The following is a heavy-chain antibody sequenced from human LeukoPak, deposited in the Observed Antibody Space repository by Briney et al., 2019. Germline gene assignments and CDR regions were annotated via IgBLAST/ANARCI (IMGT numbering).Heavy chain of an antibody. Sequence: SETLSLTCTVSGGSISSYYWSWIRQPPGKGLEWIGYIYYSGSTNYNPSLKSRVTISVDTSKNQFSLKLSSVTAADTAVYYCARHVIRDYGDYEMDYWGQGTLVTVSS. CDR3: ARHVIRDYGDYEMDY. CDR1: GGSISSYY. CDR2: IYYSGST. V-gene: IGHV4-59*08. D-gene: IGHD4-17*01. J-gene: IGHJ4*02.